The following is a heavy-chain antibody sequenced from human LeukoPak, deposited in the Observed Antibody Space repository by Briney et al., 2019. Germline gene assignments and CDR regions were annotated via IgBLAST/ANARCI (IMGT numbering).Heavy chain of an antibody. D-gene: IGHD2-2*01. CDR1: GFTFKTYG. J-gene: IGHJ4*02. CDR2: ITADGNNK. CDR3: AKATRYARSQFDS. Sequence: GGSLRLSCSASGFTFKTYGLHWVRQAPGRGLEQATFITADGNNKYYADSAKGRFTVSRDNSKNTLFLQMSSLRLEDTAVFYGAKATRYARSQFDSWGQGTLVTVSS. V-gene: IGHV3-30*02.